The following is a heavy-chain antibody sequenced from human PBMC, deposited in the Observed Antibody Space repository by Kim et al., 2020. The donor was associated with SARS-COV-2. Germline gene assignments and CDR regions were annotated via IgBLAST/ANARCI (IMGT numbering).Heavy chain of an antibody. J-gene: IGHJ4*02. Sequence: STFYADSVKGRFTISRDNSKNTVYLQMSSLRAEDTAVYYCGRDPLGGSGYWGQGTLVTVSS. D-gene: IGHD3-10*01. V-gene: IGHV3-66*01. CDR2: ST. CDR3: GRDPLGGSGY.